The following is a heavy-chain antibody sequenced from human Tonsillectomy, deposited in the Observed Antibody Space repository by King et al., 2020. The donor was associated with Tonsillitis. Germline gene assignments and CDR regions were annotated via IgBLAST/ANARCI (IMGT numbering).Heavy chain of an antibody. Sequence: DVQLVGSGGGLVKPGGSLRLSCAASGFTFSSYSMNWVRQAPGKGLEWVSSISSSSSYIYYADSVKGRFTISRDNAKNSLYLQMNSLRAEDTAVYYCARASIAAADDHGGDWFDPWGQGTLVTVSS. CDR2: ISSSSSYI. V-gene: IGHV3-21*01. D-gene: IGHD6-13*01. CDR3: ARASIAAADDHGGDWFDP. J-gene: IGHJ5*02. CDR1: GFTFSSYS.